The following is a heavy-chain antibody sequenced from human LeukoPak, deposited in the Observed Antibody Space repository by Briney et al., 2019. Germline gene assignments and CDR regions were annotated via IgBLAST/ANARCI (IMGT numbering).Heavy chain of an antibody. Sequence: GTSLRLSCAASGFIFSNYGMHWVRQAPGKGLEWVAIIRYDGSSKQYADSVKGRFTISRDDSEKTLFLQMNNLRAEDTANYCCVREQSGYYQDTWGQGTLVTVSS. CDR2: IRYDGSSK. CDR3: VREQSGYYQDT. V-gene: IGHV3-33*01. CDR1: GFIFSNYG. J-gene: IGHJ1*01. D-gene: IGHD3-3*01.